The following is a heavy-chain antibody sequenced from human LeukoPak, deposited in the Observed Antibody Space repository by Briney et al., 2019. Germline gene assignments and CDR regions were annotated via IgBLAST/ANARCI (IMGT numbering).Heavy chain of an antibody. CDR2: IYYSGST. CDR3: ARQTYSAYDRTPHWYFDL. V-gene: IGHV4-30-4*01. Sequence: SQTLSLTCTVSGGSISSGDCYWSWIRQPPGKGLEWIGYIYYSGSTYYNPSLKSRVTISVDTSKNQFSLKLSSVTAADTAVYYCARQTYSAYDRTPHWYFDLWGRGTLITVSS. D-gene: IGHD5-12*01. CDR1: GGSISSGDCY. J-gene: IGHJ2*01.